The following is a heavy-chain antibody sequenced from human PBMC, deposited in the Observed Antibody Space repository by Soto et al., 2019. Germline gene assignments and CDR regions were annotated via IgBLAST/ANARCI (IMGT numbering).Heavy chain of an antibody. CDR1: GYTFNTHG. Sequence: QAQLVQSGADVKKPGASVKVSCKASGYTFNTHGLSWVRQAPGQGLEWVGGISGYNGNTKSAQKFQGRVSMTTDTPTSTASLELRGLTFDDSAIYYGARDGGLAPHYGLAVWGQGTAVTVSS. CDR2: ISGYNGNT. CDR3: ARDGGLAPHYGLAV. J-gene: IGHJ6*02. V-gene: IGHV1-18*01. D-gene: IGHD3-16*01.